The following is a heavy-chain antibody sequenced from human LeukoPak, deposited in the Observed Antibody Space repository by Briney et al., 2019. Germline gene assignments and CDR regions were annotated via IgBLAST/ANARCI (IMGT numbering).Heavy chain of an antibody. CDR3: ARASITRVAFDI. CDR1: GGSISRFY. J-gene: IGHJ3*02. Sequence: NPSETLSLTCTVSGGSISRFYWSWIRQPAGKGLEWVGRIYTSGSTNYNPSLKSRVTISVDTSKNQFSLKLSSVTAADTAVYYCARASITRVAFDIWGQGTMVTVSS. V-gene: IGHV4-4*07. CDR2: IYTSGST. D-gene: IGHD3-10*01.